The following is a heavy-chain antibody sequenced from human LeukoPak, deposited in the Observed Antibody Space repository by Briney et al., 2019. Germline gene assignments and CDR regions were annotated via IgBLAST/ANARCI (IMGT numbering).Heavy chain of an antibody. V-gene: IGHV3-21*01. CDR1: GFTFSSYG. J-gene: IGHJ5*02. Sequence: GGSLRLSCAASGFTFSSYGTNWVRQAPGKGLEWVSCVSSTSSYIYYADSVRGRFTISRDNAKNSLYLQMNSLRAEDTAVYYCARANGAVADTFWFDPWGQGTLVTVSS. CDR3: ARANGAVADTFWFDP. CDR2: VSSTSSYI. D-gene: IGHD6-19*01.